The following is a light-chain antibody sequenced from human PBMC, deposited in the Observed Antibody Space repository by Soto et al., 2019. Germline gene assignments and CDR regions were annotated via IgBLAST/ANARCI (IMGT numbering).Light chain of an antibody. CDR3: QQYNSYSRT. J-gene: IGKJ1*01. CDR1: QSISNW. Sequence: DIHMTQSPSTLPASVLDIVTRTFLASQSISNWLAWYQQKPGTAPKVLIYDASSLESGVPSRFSGSGSGTEFTLTISSLQPDDFATYYCQQYNSYSRTFGQGTKVDIK. V-gene: IGKV1-5*01. CDR2: DAS.